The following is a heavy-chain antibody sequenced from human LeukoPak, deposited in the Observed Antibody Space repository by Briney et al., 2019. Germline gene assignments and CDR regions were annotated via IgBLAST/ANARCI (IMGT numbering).Heavy chain of an antibody. V-gene: IGHV4-61*02. CDR3: ARVLTDSRGWYHFDY. J-gene: IGHJ4*02. Sequence: PSETLSLTCTVSGGSISSGSYYWSWIRQPAGKGLEWVGRIYTSGSTNYNPSLKSRVTISVDRSKNQFSLQLSSVTASDTAVYYCARVLTDSRGWYHFDYWGQGTLVTVSS. CDR1: GGSISSGSYY. D-gene: IGHD6-19*01. CDR2: IYTSGST.